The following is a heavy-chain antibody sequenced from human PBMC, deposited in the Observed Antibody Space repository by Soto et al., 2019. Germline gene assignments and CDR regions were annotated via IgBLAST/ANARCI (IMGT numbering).Heavy chain of an antibody. CDR2: IYYSGST. CDR3: ARGSCSGGSCYGYYMDV. J-gene: IGHJ6*03. D-gene: IGHD2-15*01. Sequence: SETLSLTCTVSGGSISSYYWSWIRQPPGKGLEWIGYIYYSGSTNYNPSLKSRVTISVDTSKNQFSLKLSSVTAADTAVYYCARGSCSGGSCYGYYMDVWGKGTTVTVS. CDR1: GGSISSYY. V-gene: IGHV4-59*01.